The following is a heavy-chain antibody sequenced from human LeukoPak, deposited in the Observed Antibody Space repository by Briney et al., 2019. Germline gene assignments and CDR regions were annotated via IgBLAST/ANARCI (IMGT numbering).Heavy chain of an antibody. Sequence: ASVKVSCKASGYTFTGYYMHWVRQAPGQGLEWMGWINPNSGGTNYAQKFQGRVTMTRDTSISTAYMELSRLRSDDTAVYYCARGSSSRFGWFDPWGQGTLVTVSS. V-gene: IGHV1-2*02. D-gene: IGHD6-13*01. J-gene: IGHJ5*02. CDR1: GYTFTGYY. CDR3: ARGSSSRFGWFDP. CDR2: INPNSGGT.